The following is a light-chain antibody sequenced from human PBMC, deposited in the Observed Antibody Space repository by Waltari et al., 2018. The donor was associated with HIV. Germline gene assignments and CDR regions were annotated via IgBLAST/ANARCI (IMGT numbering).Light chain of an antibody. CDR3: QSADSSGTYV. CDR2: KDS. Sequence: SYELTQPPSVSVSPGQTARITCSGDALPKKYVYWYQPRPGQAPVLVMYKDSERPSGIPGRFSGASSGTTVTLTISGVQAEDEAAYYCQSADSSGTYVFGTGTKVTVL. J-gene: IGLJ1*01. V-gene: IGLV3-25*03. CDR1: ALPKKY.